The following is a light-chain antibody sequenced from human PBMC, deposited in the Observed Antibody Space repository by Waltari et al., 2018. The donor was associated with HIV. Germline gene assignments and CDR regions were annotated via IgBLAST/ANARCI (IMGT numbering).Light chain of an antibody. Sequence: DIQMTQSPSTLSASVGDRVSLTCRSSQSITRSLAWYQQKPEKVPKLLIFEASTLERGVPSRFSGRGSGTEFTLTINGLQPDDFANYYCQHYNKTFGQGTKVEIK. V-gene: IGKV1-5*01. CDR3: QHYNKT. J-gene: IGKJ2*01. CDR1: QSITRS. CDR2: EAS.